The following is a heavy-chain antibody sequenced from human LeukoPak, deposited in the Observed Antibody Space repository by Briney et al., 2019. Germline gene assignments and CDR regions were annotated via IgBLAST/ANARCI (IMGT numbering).Heavy chain of an antibody. Sequence: PSETLSLTCDVSGGSISSNVWWSWVRQTPGKGLEWIGESYHSGSTNYNPSLKSRVTLSLDKPKSQFSLNLRSVTAADTAVYYCARRSGGFDYWGQGTLVTVSS. J-gene: IGHJ4*02. CDR3: ARRSGGFDY. D-gene: IGHD3-10*01. CDR1: GGSISSNVW. CDR2: SYHSGST. V-gene: IGHV4-4*02.